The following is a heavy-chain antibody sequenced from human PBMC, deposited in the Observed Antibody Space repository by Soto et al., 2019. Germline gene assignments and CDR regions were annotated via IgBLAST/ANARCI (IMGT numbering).Heavy chain of an antibody. D-gene: IGHD3-22*01. CDR2: ISSSSSYI. CDR3: ARDPDPSYYYDSSGPPGAFDI. Sequence: PGGSLRLSCAASGFTFSSYSMNWVRQAPGKGLEWVSSISSSSSYIYYADSVKGRFTISRDNAKNSLYLQMNSLRAEDTAVYYCARDPDPSYYYDSSGPPGAFDIWGQGTMVT. J-gene: IGHJ3*02. CDR1: GFTFSSYS. V-gene: IGHV3-21*01.